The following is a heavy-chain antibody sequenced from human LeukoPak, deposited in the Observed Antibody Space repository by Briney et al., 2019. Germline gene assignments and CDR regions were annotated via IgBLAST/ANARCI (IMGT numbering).Heavy chain of an antibody. D-gene: IGHD2-15*01. CDR1: GYTFTSYD. Sequence: ASVKVSCKASGYTFTSYDINWVRQATGQGLEWMGWMNPNSGNTGYAQKFQGRDTMTRNTSISTAYMELSSLRSEDTAVYYCATCSGGSCYSRHWGQGTLVTVSS. CDR3: ATCSGGSCYSRH. CDR2: MNPNSGNT. J-gene: IGHJ4*02. V-gene: IGHV1-8*01.